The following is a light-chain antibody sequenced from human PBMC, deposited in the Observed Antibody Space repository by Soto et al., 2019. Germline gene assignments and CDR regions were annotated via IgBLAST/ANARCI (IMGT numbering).Light chain of an antibody. J-gene: IGKJ5*01. Sequence: DVVMTQSPLSLPVTLGQPASISCRSNQSLVHSDGIAYFSCFQQRPGRSPRRLIYKVSNRDSGVQARFSGSGSGTDFALKISRVEAEDVGVYYCMQGTHWPITFGQGTRLEIK. CDR2: KVS. CDR3: MQGTHWPIT. V-gene: IGKV2-30*02. CDR1: QSLVHSDGIAY.